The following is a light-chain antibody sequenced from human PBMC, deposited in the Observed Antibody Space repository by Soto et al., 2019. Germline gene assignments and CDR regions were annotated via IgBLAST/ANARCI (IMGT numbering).Light chain of an antibody. CDR1: QSISNY. Sequence: DIQMTQSPAALSASVGDRVTITCRASQSISNYLTWYQHKAGKAPKVLIYAASSLQRGVPSRFSGSGSGTDFTLTISSLQSEDFATYYCQQSYSIPWTFGQGTKVDIK. CDR2: AAS. V-gene: IGKV1-39*01. J-gene: IGKJ1*01. CDR3: QQSYSIPWT.